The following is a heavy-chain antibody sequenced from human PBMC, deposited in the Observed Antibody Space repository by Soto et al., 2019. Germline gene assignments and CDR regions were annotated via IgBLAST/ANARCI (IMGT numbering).Heavy chain of an antibody. Sequence: GASLRPSFGTSGFTFSNCAMHWVRQVPGKGLEWLAVVSHDGSLYPYADSVKGRFSISRDNSRKTLYLQMNSLRPEDTAVYYCAREALLNWFDPWGQGT. CDR2: VSHDGSLY. CDR1: GFTFSNCA. J-gene: IGHJ5*02. V-gene: IGHV3-30*03. CDR3: AREALLNWFDP. D-gene: IGHD2-15*01.